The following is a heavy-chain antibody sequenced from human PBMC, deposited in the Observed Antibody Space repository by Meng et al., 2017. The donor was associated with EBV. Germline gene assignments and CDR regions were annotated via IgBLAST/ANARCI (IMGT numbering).Heavy chain of an antibody. CDR3: TTDEGGSRF. CDR1: EFTFTSAW. D-gene: IGHD1-26*01. Sequence: VQLVECGGGLVTPGESLKLSCAASEFTFTSAWMNWVRQAPGKGLEWVGRIRSQVDGRTADYSAPVKGRFTISRDDSKHTLYLQMNSLKIEDSAVYYCTTDEGGSRFWGQGTLVTVSS. CDR2: IRSQVDGRTA. V-gene: IGHV3-15*01. J-gene: IGHJ4*02.